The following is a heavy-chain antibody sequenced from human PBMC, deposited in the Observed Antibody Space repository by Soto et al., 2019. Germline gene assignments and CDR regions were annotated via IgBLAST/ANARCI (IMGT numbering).Heavy chain of an antibody. CDR3: SRGDLFAPDV. Sequence: PSETLSLTCTVSGGSISSSSYYWGWIRQPPGKGLEWIGSIFYSGSTYYNPSLKSRVTISVDTSKNQFSLKLSSVTAADTAVYYWSRGDLFAPDVWGQGTTVTVSS. D-gene: IGHD3-16*01. CDR1: GGSISSSSYY. V-gene: IGHV4-39*01. J-gene: IGHJ6*02. CDR2: IFYSGST.